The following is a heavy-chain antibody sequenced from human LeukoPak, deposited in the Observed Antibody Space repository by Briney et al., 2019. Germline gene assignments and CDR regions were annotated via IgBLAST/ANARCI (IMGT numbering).Heavy chain of an antibody. Sequence: GGSLRLSCAASAGFTFSAYWMNWARPAPGKGLEWVAIISQDGREKLYVDSVKGRFTISRDNAKSSLYLQINSLRAEDTAVYYCVGGIGWQPDYWGQGTLVTVSS. V-gene: IGHV3-7*03. J-gene: IGHJ4*02. D-gene: IGHD6-19*01. CDR3: VGGIGWQPDY. CDR1: AGFTFSAYW. CDR2: ISQDGREK.